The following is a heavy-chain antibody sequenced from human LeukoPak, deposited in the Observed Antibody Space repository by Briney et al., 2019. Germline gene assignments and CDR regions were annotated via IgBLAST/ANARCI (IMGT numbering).Heavy chain of an antibody. V-gene: IGHV1-2*02. CDR3: ARDTIGTPSSLGY. CDR1: GYTFTGYY. Sequence: GASVKVSCKASGYTFTGYYMQWVRQAPGQGLEWMGWTNPNSGGTNYAQKLQGRVTMTRDTSISTAYMELSSLRSDDTAVYYCARDTIGTPSSLGYWGQGTLVTVSS. CDR2: TNPNSGGT. J-gene: IGHJ4*02. D-gene: IGHD2/OR15-2a*01.